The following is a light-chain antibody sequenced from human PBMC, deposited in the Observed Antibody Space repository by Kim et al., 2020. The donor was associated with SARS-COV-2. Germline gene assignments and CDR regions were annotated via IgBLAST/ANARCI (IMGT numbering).Light chain of an antibody. V-gene: IGLV2-8*01. CDR1: SSDVGGYNY. Sequence: QSALTQPPSASGSPGQSVTISCTGTSSDVGGYNYVSWYQHHPGKAPKLIIYEVTKRPSGVPDRFSGSKSGNTVSLTVSGLQADDEADYYCSSYAGRNSGVFGGGTQLTVL. CDR3: SSYAGRNSGV. CDR2: EVT. J-gene: IGLJ2*01.